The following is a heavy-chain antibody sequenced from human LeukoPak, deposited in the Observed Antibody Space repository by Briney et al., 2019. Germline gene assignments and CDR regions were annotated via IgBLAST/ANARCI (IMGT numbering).Heavy chain of an antibody. D-gene: IGHD4-23*01. V-gene: IGHV4-34*01. Sequence: PSETLSLTCAVYGGSFSGYYWSWIRQPPGKGLEWIGSIYYSGSTYYNPSLKSRVTISVDTSKNQFSLKLSSVTAADTAVYYCARHGATVGGFDYWGQGTLVTVSS. CDR2: IYYSGST. CDR3: ARHGATVGGFDY. CDR1: GGSFSGYY. J-gene: IGHJ4*02.